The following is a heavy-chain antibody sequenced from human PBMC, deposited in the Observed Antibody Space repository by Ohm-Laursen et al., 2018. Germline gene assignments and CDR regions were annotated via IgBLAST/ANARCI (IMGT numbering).Heavy chain of an antibody. D-gene: IGHD4-11*01. CDR2: IYWDDDK. V-gene: IGHV2-5*02. Sequence: TQTLTLTCTFSGFSLSTSGVGVGWIRQPPGKALEWLALIYWDDDKRYSPSLKSRLTTTKDTSKNQVVLTMTNMDPVDTATYYCAHSRVTVTTFGVFDYWGQGTLVTVSS. CDR1: GFSLSTSGVG. J-gene: IGHJ4*02. CDR3: AHSRVTVTTFGVFDY.